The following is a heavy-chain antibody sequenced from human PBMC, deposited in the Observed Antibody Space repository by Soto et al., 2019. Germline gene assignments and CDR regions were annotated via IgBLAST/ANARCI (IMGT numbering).Heavy chain of an antibody. D-gene: IGHD3-10*01. CDR1: GFSLNTRGEG. V-gene: IGHV2-5*02. J-gene: IGHJ3*02. CDR2: IFRDDDK. CDR3: AHRYYGIYVFDM. Sequence: QITLKESGPTLVKPTQTLTLTCTFSGFSLNTRGEGVGWIRQPPGKAPEWLALIFRDDDKRYRPSLKTRLTIIGDTSKNHVVLIMTNRDPMDTATYYGAHRYYGIYVFDMWGQGTMVTVSA.